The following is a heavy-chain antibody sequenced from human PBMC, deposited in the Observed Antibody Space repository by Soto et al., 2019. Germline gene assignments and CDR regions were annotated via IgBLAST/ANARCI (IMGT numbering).Heavy chain of an antibody. D-gene: IGHD2-15*01. CDR2: IRCSGGSP. CDR3: VKDGYCSGGSCSYFYY. Sequence: EVQLLESGGGLVQPGGSLRLSCAASGFTFSSYAMSWVRQAPGKGLEWVSAIRCSGGSPYYSDSVKGRFTISRDNSKKPLDLHMNSRVCEDTAVYCSVKDGYCSGGSCSYFYYWGQGNLVTGSS. V-gene: IGHV3-23*01. J-gene: IGHJ4*02. CDR1: GFTFSSYA.